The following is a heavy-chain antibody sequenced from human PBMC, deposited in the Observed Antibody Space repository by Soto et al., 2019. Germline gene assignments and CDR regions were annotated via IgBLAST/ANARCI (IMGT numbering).Heavy chain of an antibody. D-gene: IGHD3-22*01. CDR3: ARQPYYYDSSGYYGYAFDI. CDR2: IYPGDSDT. J-gene: IGHJ3*02. Sequence: GESLKISCKGSGYSFTSYWIGWVRQMPGKGLEWMGIIYPGDSDTRYSPSFQGQVTISADKSISTAYLQWSSLKASDTAMYYCARQPYYYDSSGYYGYAFDIWGQGTMVTVSS. CDR1: GYSFTSYW. V-gene: IGHV5-51*01.